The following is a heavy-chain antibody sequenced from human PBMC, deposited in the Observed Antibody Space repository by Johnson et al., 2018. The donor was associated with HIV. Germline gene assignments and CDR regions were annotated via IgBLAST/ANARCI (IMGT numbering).Heavy chain of an antibody. J-gene: IGHJ3*02. Sequence: QVQLVESGGGLVQPGGSLRLSCAASGFIFSNYDMHWVRQAPGKGLEWVAVISYDGSNKYYADSVKGRFTISRDNSKNTLYLQMNSLRAEDTAVYYCAKGKKSLPDAFDIWGQGTMVTVSS. CDR1: GFIFSNYD. CDR3: AKGKKSLPDAFDI. V-gene: IGHV3-30*18. CDR2: ISYDGSNK.